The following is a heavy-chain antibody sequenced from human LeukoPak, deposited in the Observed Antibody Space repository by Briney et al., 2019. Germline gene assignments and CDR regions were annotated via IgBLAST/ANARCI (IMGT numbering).Heavy chain of an antibody. CDR2: IYHSGST. CDR1: GGSISSGGYY. J-gene: IGHJ4*02. Sequence: SQTLSLTCTVSGGSISSGGYYWSWIRQPPGKGLEWIGYIYHSGSTYYNPSLKSRVTISVDTSKNQFSLKLSSVTAADTAVYYCARHCRKPFCRKTRGAFDYWGQGTLVTVSS. V-gene: IGHV4-30-2*01. D-gene: IGHD1-14*01. CDR3: ARHCRKPFCRKTRGAFDY.